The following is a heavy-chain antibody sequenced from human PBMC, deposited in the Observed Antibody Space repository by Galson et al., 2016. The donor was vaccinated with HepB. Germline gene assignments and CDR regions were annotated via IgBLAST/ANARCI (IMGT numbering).Heavy chain of an antibody. J-gene: IGHJ6*02. CDR1: GFTFHDYA. Sequence: SLRLSCAASGFTFHDYAMHWVRQAPGKGLEWVSGISWNSGAKGYGDSVKGRFTISRDNAMNSLFLHMESLRAEDTALYYCAKDMGKGVSFYFYGMDVWGQGTTVTVSS. CDR3: AKDMGKGVSFYFYGMDV. D-gene: IGHD6-19*01. V-gene: IGHV3-9*01. CDR2: ISWNSGAK.